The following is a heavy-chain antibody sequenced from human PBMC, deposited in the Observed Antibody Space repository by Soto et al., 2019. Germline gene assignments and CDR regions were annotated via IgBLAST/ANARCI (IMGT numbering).Heavy chain of an antibody. CDR3: PPMRVPPPPP. CDR2: IKSGSYAGTA. CDR1: GFVFNGAW. J-gene: IGHJ5*02. Sequence: EVQLVESGGGLVKPGGSLRLSCVASGFVFNGAWMNWVRQAPGTGLEWVGRIKSGSYAGTADYAAPVKGRFTISRDDSRKFLFLKKKNLKTRATAVFSLPPMRVPPPPPGGQGTLVTVSS. D-gene: IGHD2-2*01. V-gene: IGHV3-15*07.